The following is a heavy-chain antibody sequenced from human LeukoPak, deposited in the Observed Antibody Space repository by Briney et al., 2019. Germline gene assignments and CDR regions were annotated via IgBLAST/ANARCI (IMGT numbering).Heavy chain of an antibody. CDR1: GGTFSSYA. J-gene: IGHJ6*03. V-gene: IGHV1-69*13. CDR3: ASGGGTPAAIDPYYYYYMDV. D-gene: IGHD2-2*02. CDR2: IIPIFGTA. Sequence: SVKVSCKASGGTFSSYAISWVRQAPGQGLEWMGGIIPIFGTANYAQKFQGRVTITADESTSTAYMELSSLRSEDTAVYYCASGGGTPAAIDPYYYYYMDVWGKGTTVTVSS.